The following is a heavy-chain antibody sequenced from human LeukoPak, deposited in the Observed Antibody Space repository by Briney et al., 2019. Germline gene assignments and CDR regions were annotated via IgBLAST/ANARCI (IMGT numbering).Heavy chain of an antibody. D-gene: IGHD3-9*01. CDR1: GGSISSSSYY. CDR3: ARVGRHYDILTGYYGGWFDP. Sequence: SETLSLTCTVSGGSISSSSYYWGWIRQPPGKGLEWIGSIYYSGSTYYNPSLKSRVTISVDTSKNQFSLKLSSVTAADTAVYYCARVGRHYDILTGYYGGWFDPWGQGTLVTVSS. V-gene: IGHV4-39*01. CDR2: IYYSGST. J-gene: IGHJ5*02.